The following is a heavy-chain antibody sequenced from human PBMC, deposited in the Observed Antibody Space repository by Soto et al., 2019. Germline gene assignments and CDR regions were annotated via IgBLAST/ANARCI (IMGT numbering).Heavy chain of an antibody. J-gene: IGHJ4*02. CDR1: GFTFSSYG. V-gene: IGHV3-33*01. CDR2: IWYDGSNK. CDR3: ARDFGLRSGWPHPSRFDY. D-gene: IGHD6-19*01. Sequence: GGSLRLSCAASGFTFSSYGMHWVRQAPGKGLEWVAVIWYDGSNKYYADSVKGRFTISRDNSKNTLYLQMNSLRAEDTAVYYCARDFGLRSGWPHPSRFDYWGQGTLVTVSS.